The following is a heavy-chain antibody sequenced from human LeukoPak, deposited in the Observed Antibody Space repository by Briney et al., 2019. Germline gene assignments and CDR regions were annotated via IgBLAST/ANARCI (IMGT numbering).Heavy chain of an antibody. D-gene: IGHD4-17*01. CDR1: GGSLSGYY. CDR3: ARHRPLFLYGDYPAGLDY. Sequence: ASETLSLTCAVYGGSLSGYYWTWLRQPPGKGLEWIGEINHSGRTNYNPSLTSRVTISLDTPKKHFSLKLSSMTAADTAVYYCARHRPLFLYGDYPAGLDYWGQGTLVTVSS. CDR2: INHSGRT. V-gene: IGHV4-34*01. J-gene: IGHJ4*02.